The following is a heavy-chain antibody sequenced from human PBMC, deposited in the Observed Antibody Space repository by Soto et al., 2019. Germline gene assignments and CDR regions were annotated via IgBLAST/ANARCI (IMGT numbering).Heavy chain of an antibody. J-gene: IGHJ4*02. CDR3: ARLVLGTDYFDY. V-gene: IGHV1-18*01. D-gene: IGHD1-26*01. CDR2: INAYTGNT. Sequence: QVQLVQSGAEVKKPGASMKVSCKASGYIFSRYGVSWVRQVPGQGLEWMGWINAYTGNTNYAQKFQDRVTMTTDTSRSTAYMELTSLTFDDTAAYYCARLVLGTDYFDYWGQGTVVTVSS. CDR1: GYIFSRYG.